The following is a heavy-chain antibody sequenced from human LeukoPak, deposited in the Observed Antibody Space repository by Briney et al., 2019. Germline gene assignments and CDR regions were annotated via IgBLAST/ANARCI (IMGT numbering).Heavy chain of an antibody. CDR3: ASGRTMVRGVGGYFDY. Sequence: PGGSLRLSCAASGFTFSSYGMHWVRQAPGKGLEWVAVIWYDGSNNYYADSVKGRFTISRDNSKNTLYLQMNSLRAEDTAVYYCASGRTMVRGVGGYFDYWGQGTLVTVCS. J-gene: IGHJ4*02. CDR2: IWYDGSNN. CDR1: GFTFSSYG. V-gene: IGHV3-33*01. D-gene: IGHD3-10*01.